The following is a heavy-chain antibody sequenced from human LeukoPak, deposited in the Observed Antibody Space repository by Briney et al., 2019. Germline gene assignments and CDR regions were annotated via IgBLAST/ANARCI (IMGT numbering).Heavy chain of an antibody. V-gene: IGHV3-23*01. J-gene: IGHJ4*02. CDR1: GFTFRRCA. Sequence: GGSLRLSCAASGFTFRRCAMSWVRQAPGKGLEWVSAISGSGGSTYYADSVKGRFIISRDNSKNHPYLQMNSMRAEDTAVYYCAKVRHGYCSSTSCSHYFDYWGQGTLVTVSS. CDR2: ISGSGGST. D-gene: IGHD2-2*01. CDR3: AKVRHGYCSSTSCSHYFDY.